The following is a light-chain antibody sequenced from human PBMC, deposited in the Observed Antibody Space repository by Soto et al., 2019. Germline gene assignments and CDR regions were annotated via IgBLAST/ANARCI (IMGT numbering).Light chain of an antibody. Sequence: DIQMTQSPSSLSASVGDRVAITCRASQGIRNDLGWYQQKPGKAPNLLIYVVSSLQSGVPSRFSGSGSGTDFTLTISSLQPEDFATYYCQQSYDTPPTFGQGTKVDIK. J-gene: IGKJ1*01. CDR2: VVS. CDR1: QGIRND. CDR3: QQSYDTPPT. V-gene: IGKV1-39*01.